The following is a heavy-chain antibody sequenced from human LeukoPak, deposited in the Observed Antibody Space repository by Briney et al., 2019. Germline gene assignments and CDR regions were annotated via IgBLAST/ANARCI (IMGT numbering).Heavy chain of an antibody. D-gene: IGHD1-7*01. V-gene: IGHV4-59*08. J-gene: IGHJ4*02. Sequence: SETLSLTCTVSGGSISSYYWSWIRQPPGKGLEWIGYIHYTGSTSYNPSHKSRATISVDTSKTQFSLKLSSVTAADTAVYYCARHRTPATGTFDYWGQGTLVTVSS. CDR1: GGSISSYY. CDR2: IHYTGST. CDR3: ARHRTPATGTFDY.